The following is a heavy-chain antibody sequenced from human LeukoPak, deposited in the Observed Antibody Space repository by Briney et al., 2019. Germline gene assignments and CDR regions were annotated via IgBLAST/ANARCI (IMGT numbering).Heavy chain of an antibody. V-gene: IGHV3-11*06. J-gene: IGHJ6*01. CDR2: ISSSSSYT. Sequence: GGSLRLSCAASGFTFSDYYMSWIRQAPGKGLEWVSYISSSSSYTNYADSVKGRFTISRDNAKNSLYLQMNSLRAEDTAVYYCAREFGSSSFYYYYGMDVWGKGPRSPSPQ. D-gene: IGHD6-6*01. CDR3: AREFGSSSFYYYYGMDV. CDR1: GFTFSDYY.